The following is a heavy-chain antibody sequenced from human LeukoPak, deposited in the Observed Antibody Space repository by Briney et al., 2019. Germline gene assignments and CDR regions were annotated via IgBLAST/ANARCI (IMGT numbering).Heavy chain of an antibody. CDR3: ARKNYDYGDYYFDY. CDR2: ISAYNGNT. D-gene: IGHD4-17*01. V-gene: IGHV1-18*01. Sequence: ASVKVSCKASGGTFISYAISWVRQAPGQGLEWMGWISAYNGNTNYAQKLQGRVTMTTDTSTSTAYMELRSLRSDDTAVYYCARKNYDYGDYYFDYWGQGTLVTVSS. J-gene: IGHJ4*02. CDR1: GGTFISYA.